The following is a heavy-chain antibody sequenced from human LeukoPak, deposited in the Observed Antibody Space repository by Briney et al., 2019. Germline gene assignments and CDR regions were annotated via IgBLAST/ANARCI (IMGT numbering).Heavy chain of an antibody. J-gene: IGHJ6*03. CDR3: AKEASSSWYGYYYYYMDV. V-gene: IGHV3-7*03. Sequence: GGSLRLSCAASGFTFSSYWMNWVRQAPGKGLEWVANIKQDGSEKYYVDSVKGRFTISRDNSKNSLYLQMNSLRTEDTALYYCAKEASSSWYGYYYYYMDVWGKGTTVTVSS. CDR1: GFTFSSYW. D-gene: IGHD6-13*01. CDR2: IKQDGSEK.